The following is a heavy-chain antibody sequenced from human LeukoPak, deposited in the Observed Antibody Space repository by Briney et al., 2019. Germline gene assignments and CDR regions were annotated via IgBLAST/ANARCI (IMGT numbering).Heavy chain of an antibody. CDR1: GFTVSSNY. J-gene: IGHJ4*02. CDR2: IYSGGST. Sequence: GGSLRLSCAASGFTVSSNYMSWVRQAPGKGLEWVSVIYSGGSTYYADSVEGRFTISRDNSKNTLFLQLNSLRTEDTAVYYCARESSSSYPVAYYFDYWGQGTLVTVSS. V-gene: IGHV3-53*05. CDR3: ARESSSSYPVAYYFDY. D-gene: IGHD6-6*01.